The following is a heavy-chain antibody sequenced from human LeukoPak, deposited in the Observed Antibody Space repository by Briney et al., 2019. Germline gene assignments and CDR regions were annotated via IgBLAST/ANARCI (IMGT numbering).Heavy chain of an antibody. Sequence: SETLSLTCTVYGGSFNDYYWNWIRQPPGKGLEWIGKISHSGSTNYNPSLKSRVTISLDTSKNQFSLKLSSVTAADTAVYYCAREFGEPSNSFDYWGQGTLVTVSS. CDR2: ISHSGST. CDR1: GGSFNDYY. V-gene: IGHV4-34*01. D-gene: IGHD3-10*01. J-gene: IGHJ4*02. CDR3: AREFGEPSNSFDY.